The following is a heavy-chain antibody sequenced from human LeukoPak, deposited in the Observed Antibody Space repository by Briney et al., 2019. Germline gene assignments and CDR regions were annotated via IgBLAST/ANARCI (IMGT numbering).Heavy chain of an antibody. CDR3: ARAHRTMVRGVIINY. CDR1: GDSISGSSYY. J-gene: IGHJ4*02. CDR2: INHSGST. Sequence: SETLSLTCSVSGDSISGSSYYWGWIRQPPGKGLEWIGEINHSGSTNYNPSLKSRVTISVDTSKNQFSLKLSSVTAADTAVYYCARAHRTMVRGVIINYWGQGTLVTVSS. V-gene: IGHV4-39*07. D-gene: IGHD3-10*01.